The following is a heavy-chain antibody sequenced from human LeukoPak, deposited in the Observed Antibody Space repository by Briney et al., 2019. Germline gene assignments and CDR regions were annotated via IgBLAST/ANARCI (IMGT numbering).Heavy chain of an antibody. CDR3: ARPGYSSSWSAFDI. J-gene: IGHJ3*02. CDR2: ITSSGSTI. D-gene: IGHD6-13*01. V-gene: IGHV3-48*04. CDR1: GFTFSNYG. Sequence: GGSLRLSCAASGFTFSNYGTHWAGRPPGKGLEWVSHITSSGSTIYYADSVKGRFTISRDNAKNSLYLQMNSLRAEDTAVYYCARPGYSSSWSAFDIWGQGTMVTVSS.